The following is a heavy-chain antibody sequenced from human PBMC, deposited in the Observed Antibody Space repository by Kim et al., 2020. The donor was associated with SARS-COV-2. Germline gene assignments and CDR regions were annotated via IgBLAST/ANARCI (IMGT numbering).Heavy chain of an antibody. Sequence: GGSLRLSCAASGFTFSSYGMHWVRQAPGKGLEWVAVISYDGSNKNSVDSVKCRFTISRDNAKNTLYLQMNSLRAEDTAVYYCARDIASCSSGWLYFYYGMGVWGPGTTVTVSS. CDR3: ARDIASCSSGWLYFYYGMGV. CDR2: ISYDGSNK. V-gene: IGHV3-30*04. CDR1: GFTFSSYG. J-gene: IGHJ6*02. D-gene: IGHD6-19*01.